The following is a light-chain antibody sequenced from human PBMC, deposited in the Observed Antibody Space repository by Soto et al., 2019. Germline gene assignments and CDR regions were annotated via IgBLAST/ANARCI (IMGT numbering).Light chain of an antibody. CDR2: DNR. V-gene: IGLV1-40*01. J-gene: IGLJ1*01. CDR3: QSYDSSLSAYV. Sequence: QSVLTQSPSVSGAPGQRVTISCTGSSSNIGAGYDVHWYQQLPGTAPKLLIYDNRNRPSGVPDRFSGSKSGTSASLAITGLQAEDEADYYCQSYDSSLSAYVFGTGTKVTVL. CDR1: SSNIGAGYD.